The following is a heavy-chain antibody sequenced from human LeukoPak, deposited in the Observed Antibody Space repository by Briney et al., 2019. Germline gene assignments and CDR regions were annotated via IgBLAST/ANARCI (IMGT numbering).Heavy chain of an antibody. J-gene: IGHJ4*02. CDR1: GFTFNSYA. D-gene: IGHD4-11*01. Sequence: GRSLRLSCAASGFTFNSYAMHWVRQAPGKGLEWVALISYDGSNKYYADSVKGRFTISRDNSKNTLYLQMNSRRAEDTAVYYCARADDSNYGKYDYWGQGTLVTVSS. CDR2: ISYDGSNK. CDR3: ARADDSNYGKYDY. V-gene: IGHV3-30*01.